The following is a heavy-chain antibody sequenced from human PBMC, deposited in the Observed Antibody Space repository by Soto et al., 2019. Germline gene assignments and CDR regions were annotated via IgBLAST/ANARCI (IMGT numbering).Heavy chain of an antibody. V-gene: IGHV3-23*01. Sequence: PGGSLRLSCAASGFTFSSYAMSWVRQAPGKGLEWVSAISGSGGSTYYADSVKGRFTISRDNSKNTLYLQMNSLRAEDTAVYYCAKERGNYYDSSGYYSYYYYYGMDVWGQGTTITVS. CDR2: ISGSGGST. D-gene: IGHD3-22*01. J-gene: IGHJ6*02. CDR1: GFTFSSYA. CDR3: AKERGNYYDSSGYYSYYYYYGMDV.